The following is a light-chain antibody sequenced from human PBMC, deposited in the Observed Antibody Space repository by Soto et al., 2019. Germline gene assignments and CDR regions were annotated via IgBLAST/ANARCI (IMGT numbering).Light chain of an antibody. CDR1: NIGSKS. V-gene: IGLV3-21*04. CDR2: YDS. CDR3: QVWDSSSDRLV. Sequence: SYELTQPPSVSVAPGKTARITWGGTNIGSKSVHWYQQKPGQAPVLVIYYDSDRPSGIPERFSGSNSGNTATLTISRVEAGDEADYYCQVWDSSSDRLVFGGGTKVTVL. J-gene: IGLJ2*01.